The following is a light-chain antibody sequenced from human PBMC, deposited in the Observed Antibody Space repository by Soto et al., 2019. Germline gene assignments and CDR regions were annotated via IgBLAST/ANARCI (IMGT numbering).Light chain of an antibody. Sequence: EIVLTQSPGTLSLSPGEGATLSCRASQSVSSSYLAWYQQKPGQAPRLPIYGASSRATGIPGRFSGSGSGTDFTLTISRLEPEDFAVYYCQQYGSSPLTFGGGTKVEIK. V-gene: IGKV3-20*01. CDR2: GAS. CDR3: QQYGSSPLT. CDR1: QSVSSSY. J-gene: IGKJ4*01.